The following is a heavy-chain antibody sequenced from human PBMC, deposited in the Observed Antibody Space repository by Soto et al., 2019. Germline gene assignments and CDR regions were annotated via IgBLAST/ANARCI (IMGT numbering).Heavy chain of an antibody. D-gene: IGHD3-16*01. J-gene: IGHJ4*02. CDR2: ISSNGGST. V-gene: IGHV3-64*01. CDR1: GFTFSSYA. CDR3: ASGSALGGTTLDY. Sequence: EVQLVESGGGLVQPGGSLRLSCAASGFTFSSYAMHWVRQAPGKGLEYVSAISSNGGSTYYANSVKGRFTISRDNSKNTLYLQMGSLRAGDVAVYYCASGSALGGTTLDYWGQGTLVTVSS.